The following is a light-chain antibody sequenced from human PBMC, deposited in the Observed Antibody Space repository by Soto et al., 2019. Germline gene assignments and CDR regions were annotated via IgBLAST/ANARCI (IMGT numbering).Light chain of an antibody. V-gene: IGKV2-28*01. J-gene: IGKJ1*01. CDR1: QSLLHSNGYNY. CDR3: MQALHTPWT. CDR2: LGS. Sequence: EIVMTQSPVSLPVTPGEPASISCRSSQSLLHSNGYNYLDWYLQKPGQSPQVLIYLGSNRASGVPDRFSGSGSGTDFTLKISRVEAEDVGVYYCMQALHTPWTFGQGTKVEIK.